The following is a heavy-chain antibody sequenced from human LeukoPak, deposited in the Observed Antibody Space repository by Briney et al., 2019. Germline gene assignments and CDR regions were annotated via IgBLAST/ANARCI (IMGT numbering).Heavy chain of an antibody. Sequence: GGSLRLSCAASGFSFSDYSMNWVRLAPGKGLEWVSHISTSSGTISYADSVKGRFTISRDDAKSSLYLQMNSLRDEDTAVYYCARDRDWGFDYWGQGTLVTVSS. CDR3: ARDRDWGFDY. V-gene: IGHV3-48*02. J-gene: IGHJ4*02. CDR2: ISTSSGTI. D-gene: IGHD7-27*01. CDR1: GFSFSDYS.